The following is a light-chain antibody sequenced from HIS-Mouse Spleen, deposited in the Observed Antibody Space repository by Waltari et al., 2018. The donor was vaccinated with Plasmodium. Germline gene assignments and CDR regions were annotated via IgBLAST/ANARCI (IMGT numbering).Light chain of an antibody. CDR1: QGISSY. V-gene: IGKV1-9*01. CDR3: QQLPLYSFS. Sequence: DIQLTQSPSFLSASVGDRVTITCRASQGISSYLAWYQQKPGKAPKLLIYAASTLQSGVPSRFSGSGSGTEFTLTISSLQPEDFATYYCQQLPLYSFSFSPGTKVDIK. CDR2: AAS. J-gene: IGKJ3*01.